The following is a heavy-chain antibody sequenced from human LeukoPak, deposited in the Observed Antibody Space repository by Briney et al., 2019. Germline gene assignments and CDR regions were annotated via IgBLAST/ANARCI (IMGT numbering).Heavy chain of an antibody. CDR2: ISYDGSNK. J-gene: IGHJ4*02. Sequence: GGSLRLSCAASGFTFSSYAMHWVRQAPGKGLERVAIISYDGSNKFYADSVKGRFTISRDNSKNTLFLQMDSLRAEDTAVYYCAKDQSDYAGYYFDYWGQGTLVTVSS. CDR3: AKDQSDYAGYYFDY. V-gene: IGHV3-30*18. D-gene: IGHD4-17*01. CDR1: GFTFSSYA.